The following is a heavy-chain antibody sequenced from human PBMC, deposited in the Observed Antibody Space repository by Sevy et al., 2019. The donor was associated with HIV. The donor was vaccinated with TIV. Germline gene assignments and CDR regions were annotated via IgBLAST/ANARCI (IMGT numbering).Heavy chain of an antibody. Sequence: GGSLRLSCAASGFIFNSYVMSWVRQAPGKGLEWVSGISASGGSTFYADSVKGRFTIPRDNFKNALYLEMNSLRVEDTAVYYCAGAGMGAKGFDYWGQGTLVTVSS. D-gene: IGHD1-26*01. V-gene: IGHV3-23*01. CDR3: AGAGMGAKGFDY. CDR1: GFIFNSYV. CDR2: ISASGGST. J-gene: IGHJ4*02.